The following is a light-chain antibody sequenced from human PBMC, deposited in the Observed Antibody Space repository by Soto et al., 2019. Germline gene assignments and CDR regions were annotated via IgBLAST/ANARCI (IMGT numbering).Light chain of an antibody. Sequence: DIQMTQSPSTLSASVGDRITITCRASQSISSWLAWYQQKPGKAPKLLIYDASSLESGVPSRFIGSGSVTEFTLTISRLQPDDFAPYYCQQYNSYPLTFGGGTKVEIK. V-gene: IGKV1-5*01. CDR1: QSISSW. CDR2: DAS. CDR3: QQYNSYPLT. J-gene: IGKJ4*01.